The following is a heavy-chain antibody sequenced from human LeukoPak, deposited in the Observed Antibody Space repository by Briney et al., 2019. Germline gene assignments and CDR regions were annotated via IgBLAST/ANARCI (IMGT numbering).Heavy chain of an antibody. CDR1: GFTLRSYD. CDR3: AKEYSGYDFDY. Sequence: GGSLRLSCAASGFTLRSYDMSWVRQAPGKGLEWVAATSGSGVNSYYADSVRGRFTISRDNSQNTLYLQMDGLRAGDTALYYCAKEYSGYDFDYWGQGTLVTVSS. J-gene: IGHJ4*02. D-gene: IGHD5-12*01. CDR2: TSGSGVNS. V-gene: IGHV3-23*01.